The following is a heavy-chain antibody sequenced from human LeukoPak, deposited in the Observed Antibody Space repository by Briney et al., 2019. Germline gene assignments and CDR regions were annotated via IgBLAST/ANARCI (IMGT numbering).Heavy chain of an antibody. Sequence: GGSLRLSCVASGFTFKNCAMSWVRQAPGKGLEWVSGINYSGGHKYYADSVKGRFTISRDSSKNTLSLQMNSLTTGGTAVYYCAKDDSMTLDHFDYWGQGALVTVSS. V-gene: IGHV3-23*01. CDR3: AKDDSMTLDHFDY. CDR1: GFTFKNCA. CDR2: INYSGGHK. J-gene: IGHJ4*02. D-gene: IGHD4-11*01.